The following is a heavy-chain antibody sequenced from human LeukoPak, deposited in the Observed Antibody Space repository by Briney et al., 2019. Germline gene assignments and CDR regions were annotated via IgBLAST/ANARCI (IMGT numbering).Heavy chain of an antibody. J-gene: IGHJ4*02. CDR2: IYYSGST. D-gene: IGHD6-19*01. Sequence: SETLSLTCAVSGGSISGGRYYWGWIRQPPGKGLEWIGSIYYSGSTSYNPSLKSRVTISVDTSKNQFSLRLSSVTAADTAVYYCATNTSDTAFDYWGPGTLVTVSS. CDR3: ATNTSDTAFDY. V-gene: IGHV4-39*01. CDR1: GGSISGGRYY.